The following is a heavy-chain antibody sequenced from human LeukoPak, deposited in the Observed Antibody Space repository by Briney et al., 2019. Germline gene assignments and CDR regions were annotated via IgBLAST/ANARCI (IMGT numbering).Heavy chain of an antibody. V-gene: IGHV3-11*01. Sequence: GGSLRLSCAVSGFTFSDTYMTWIRQAPGKGLESLSYISPSGTDISYADSVKGRFTISRDNAKNSLYLQMNSLRVEDTAVYYCAKDRHFEGSGSSTWEWDVWGKGATVTISS. J-gene: IGHJ6*04. CDR3: AKDRHFEGSGSSTWEWDV. CDR1: GFTFSDTY. D-gene: IGHD3-10*01. CDR2: ISPSGTDI.